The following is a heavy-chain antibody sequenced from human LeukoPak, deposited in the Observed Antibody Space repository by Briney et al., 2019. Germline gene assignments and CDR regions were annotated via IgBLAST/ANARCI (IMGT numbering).Heavy chain of an antibody. CDR1: GGSMSSYY. Sequence: SETLSLTCTVSGGSMSSYYWSWVRQPPGKGLEWIGHIYSSESTNYNPSLKSRVTISVDTSNNQFSLRLSSVTAADTAVYYCARHTHSIAQYYFDYWGQGTLVTVSS. CDR3: ARHTHSIAQYYFDY. V-gene: IGHV4-59*01. J-gene: IGHJ4*02. D-gene: IGHD6-13*01. CDR2: IYSSEST.